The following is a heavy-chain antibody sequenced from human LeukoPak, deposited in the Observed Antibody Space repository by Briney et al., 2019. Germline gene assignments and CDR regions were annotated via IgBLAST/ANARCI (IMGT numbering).Heavy chain of an antibody. CDR1: GYTFTSYG. D-gene: IGHD3-3*01. V-gene: IGHV1-18*01. J-gene: IGHJ4*02. Sequence: ASVKVSCKASGYTFTSYGISWVRQAPGQGLEWMGWISAYNGNTNYAQKLQGRVTMTTDTSTSTAYMELRSLRSDDTAVYYCARSNNRFLEWFFDYWGQGTLVTVSS. CDR3: ARSNNRFLEWFFDY. CDR2: ISAYNGNT.